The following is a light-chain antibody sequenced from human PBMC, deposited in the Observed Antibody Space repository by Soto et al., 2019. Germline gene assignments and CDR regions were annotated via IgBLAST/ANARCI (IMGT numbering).Light chain of an antibody. Sequence: QSVLTQPASVSGSPGQSITISCTGTTSDVGGYNYVSWYQQHPGKVPKLIIYEVSNRPSGISNRFSGSKSGNTASLTISGLQAEDEADYYCSSYRSSSTYVFGTGTKVTVL. J-gene: IGLJ1*01. V-gene: IGLV2-14*01. CDR3: SSYRSSSTYV. CDR1: TSDVGGYNY. CDR2: EVS.